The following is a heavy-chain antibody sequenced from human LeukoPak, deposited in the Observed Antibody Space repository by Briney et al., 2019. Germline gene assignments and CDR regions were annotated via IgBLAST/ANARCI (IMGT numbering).Heavy chain of an antibody. D-gene: IGHD3-9*01. CDR2: IWYDGSNK. CDR3: ARDLGDGDIPAPFDY. J-gene: IGHJ4*02. V-gene: IGHV3-33*08. Sequence: SGGSLRLSCAASGFTFSSYAMSWVRQAPGKGLEWVAGIWYDGSNKHYVDSVEGRFTISRDNSKNTMYMQMNSLRAEDTAVYYCARDLGDGDIPAPFDYWGQGTLVTVSS. CDR1: GFTFSSYA.